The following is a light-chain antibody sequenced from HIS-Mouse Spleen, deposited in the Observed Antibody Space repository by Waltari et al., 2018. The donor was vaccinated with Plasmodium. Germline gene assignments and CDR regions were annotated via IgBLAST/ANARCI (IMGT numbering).Light chain of an antibody. CDR1: ALPKKY. J-gene: IGLJ3*02. V-gene: IGLV3-10*01. Sequence: SYELTQPPSVSVSPGQTARITCSGDALPKKYAYGYQQKSGQAPVLVIYEDSKRPSGNPERFSGSSSGTMATLTISGAQVEDEADYYCYSTDSSGNHRVFGGGTKLTVL. CDR3: YSTDSSGNHRV. CDR2: EDS.